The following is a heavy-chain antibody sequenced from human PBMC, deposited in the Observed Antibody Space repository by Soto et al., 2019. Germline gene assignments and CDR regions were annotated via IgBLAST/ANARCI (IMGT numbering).Heavy chain of an antibody. CDR3: AHRIVTNNWFDP. D-gene: IGHD3-22*01. CDR1: GFSLSTSGVG. V-gene: IGHV2-5*02. J-gene: IGHJ5*02. Sequence: QITLKESGPTLVKPTQTLTLTCTFSGFSLSTSGVGVGWIRQPPGKALEWLALIYWDDNKRYSPSLKTRLTITKDTSKNQVVLTMTNMDPVDTATYYCAHRIVTNNWFDPWGQGNLVTVSS. CDR2: IYWDDNK.